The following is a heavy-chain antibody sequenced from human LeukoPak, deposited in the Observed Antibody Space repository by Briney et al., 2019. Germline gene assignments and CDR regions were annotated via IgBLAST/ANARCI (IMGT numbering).Heavy chain of an antibody. CDR2: IIPIFGTA. D-gene: IGHD2-15*01. Sequence: PVKVSCKASGGTFSSYAISWVRQAPGQGLEWMGGIIPIFGTANYAQKFQGRVTITADESTSTAYMGLSSLRSEDTAVYYCARDSPGPYCSGGSCYPLEYFQHWGQGTLVTVSS. CDR3: ARDSPGPYCSGGSCYPLEYFQH. J-gene: IGHJ1*01. V-gene: IGHV1-69*13. CDR1: GGTFSSYA.